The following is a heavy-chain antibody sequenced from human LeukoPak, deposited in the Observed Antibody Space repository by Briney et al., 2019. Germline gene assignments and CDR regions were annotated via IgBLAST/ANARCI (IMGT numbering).Heavy chain of an antibody. D-gene: IGHD6-19*01. CDR2: IVVGGGNT. CDR1: GFTFTSSA. CDR3: AAVLDASPPEKPGIAVAGTDY. J-gene: IGHJ4*02. Sequence: SVKVSCKASGFTFTSSAMQWVRQARGQRLEWIGWIVVGGGNTNYAQKFQERVTITRDMSTSTAYMELSSLRSEDTAVYYCAAVLDASPPEKPGIAVAGTDYWGQGTLVTVSS. V-gene: IGHV1-58*02.